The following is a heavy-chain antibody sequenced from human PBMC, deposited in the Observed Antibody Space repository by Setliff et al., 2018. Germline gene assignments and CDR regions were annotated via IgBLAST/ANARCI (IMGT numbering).Heavy chain of an antibody. J-gene: IGHJ4*02. Sequence: SETLSLTCGVSGASISDSYWSWIRQPPGKGLEWIGEINHSGITNYNPSLKSRVTISVDTSKNQFSLKLSSVTAADTAVYYCARTIYGDCPVDWGQGTLVTVSS. CDR3: ARTIYGDCPVD. D-gene: IGHD4-17*01. CDR1: GASISDSY. CDR2: INHSGIT. V-gene: IGHV4-34*01.